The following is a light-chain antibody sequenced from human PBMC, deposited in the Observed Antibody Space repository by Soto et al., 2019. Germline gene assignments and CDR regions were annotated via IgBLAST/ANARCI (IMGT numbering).Light chain of an antibody. CDR2: EVN. Sequence: QSALTQPRSVSGSPGQSVTISCTATGSDVGDSSHVSWYQLHPGKAPKLMIYEVNNRPSGVPDRFSGSKSGSTASLTISGLQAEDEAEYYCCSYAGSNNFVFGTGTKVTVL. V-gene: IGLV2-11*01. J-gene: IGLJ1*01. CDR3: CSYAGSNNFV. CDR1: GSDVGDSSH.